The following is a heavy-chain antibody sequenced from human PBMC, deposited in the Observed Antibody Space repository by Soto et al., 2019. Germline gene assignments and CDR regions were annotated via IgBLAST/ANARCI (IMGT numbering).Heavy chain of an antibody. J-gene: IGHJ6*02. V-gene: IGHV1-46*01. CDR1: GYTFTSYY. D-gene: IGHD5-18*01. Sequence: ASVKVSCKASGYTFTSYYVHWVRQAPGQGLEWMGIINPSGGSTSYAQKFQGRVTMTRDTSTSTVYMELSSLRSEDTAVYYCARGRYSYGDYYYGMDVWGQGTTVTVSS. CDR3: ARGRYSYGDYYYGMDV. CDR2: INPSGGST.